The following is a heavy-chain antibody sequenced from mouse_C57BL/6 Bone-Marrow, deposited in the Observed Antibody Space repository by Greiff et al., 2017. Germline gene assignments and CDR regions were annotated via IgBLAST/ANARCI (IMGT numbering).Heavy chain of an antibody. CDR2: IDPSDSYT. Sequence: QVHVKQPGAELVRPGTSVKLSCTASGYTFTSYWMHWVQQRPGQGLEWIGVIDPSDSYTNYNQKFKGQATLTVDTSSSTAYMQLSSLTSEDSAVYYGASTGFAYWGQGTLVTVSA. D-gene: IGHD4-1*02. CDR3: ASTGFAY. V-gene: IGHV1-59*01. CDR1: GYTFTSYW. J-gene: IGHJ3*01.